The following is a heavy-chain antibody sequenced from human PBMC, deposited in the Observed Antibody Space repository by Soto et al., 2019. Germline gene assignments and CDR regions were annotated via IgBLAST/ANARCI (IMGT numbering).Heavy chain of an antibody. Sequence: EVQLVESGGGLVKPGGSLRLSCAASGCTFSSYSMNWVCQAPGKGVEWFSSISSSSNYIYYADSVKGRFINSRDDAKNELSLKMTSPRAEDTAVYYCGRGRGGGYDYQDYWGQGTLVTVSS. J-gene: IGHJ4*02. V-gene: IGHV3-21*01. CDR3: GRGRGGGYDYQDY. CDR2: ISSSSNYI. CDR1: GCTFSSYS. D-gene: IGHD5-12*01.